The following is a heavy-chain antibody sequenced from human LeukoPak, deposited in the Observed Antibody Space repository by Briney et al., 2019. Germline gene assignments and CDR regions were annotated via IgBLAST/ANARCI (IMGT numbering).Heavy chain of an antibody. J-gene: IGHJ3*02. Sequence: GESLKISCVASGFTFSSYAMSWVRQAPGKGLEWVSAISGSGGSTYYADSVKGRFTISRDNSKNTLYLQMNSLRAEDTAVYYCAKDLLITLSWSVYAFDIWGQGTMVTVSS. D-gene: IGHD6-13*01. CDR1: GFTFSSYA. V-gene: IGHV3-23*01. CDR3: AKDLLITLSWSVYAFDI. CDR2: ISGSGGST.